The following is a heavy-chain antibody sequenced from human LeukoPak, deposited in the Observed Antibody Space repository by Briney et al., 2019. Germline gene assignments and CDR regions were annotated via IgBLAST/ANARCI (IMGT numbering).Heavy chain of an antibody. CDR1: GGSISSFY. CDR2: IYDSGNT. D-gene: IGHD5-12*01. CDR3: AREQLSGALRGYYFDY. Sequence: SETLSLTCTVSGGSISSFYWSWIRQPPGKGLEWIGYIYDSGNTNHNPSLKSRITISLDTSKNQFSLKLTSVTAADTAVYYCAREQLSGALRGYYFDYWGQGILVTVSS. V-gene: IGHV4-59*01. J-gene: IGHJ4*02.